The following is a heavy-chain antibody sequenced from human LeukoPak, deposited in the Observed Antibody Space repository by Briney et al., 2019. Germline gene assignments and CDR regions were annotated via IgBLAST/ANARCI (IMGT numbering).Heavy chain of an antibody. D-gene: IGHD3-10*01. CDR1: GFSLGTSGVG. Sequence: SGPTLVNPSQTLTLTCTFSGFSLGTSGVGVGWIRQPPGKALEWLALIYWDDDKRYSPSLKSRLTITKDTSKNQVVLTMTNMDPVDTATYYCAHSGIGYYGSGSFRYFDYWGQGTLVTVSS. J-gene: IGHJ4*02. CDR2: IYWDDDK. V-gene: IGHV2-5*02. CDR3: AHSGIGYYGSGSFRYFDY.